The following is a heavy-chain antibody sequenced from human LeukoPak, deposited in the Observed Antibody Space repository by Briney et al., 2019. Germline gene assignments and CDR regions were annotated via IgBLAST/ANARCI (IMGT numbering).Heavy chain of an antibody. Sequence: SETLSLTCAVSGGCINSSSYYWGWICQPPGKGLEWIGSIYYGGSTYYNPSLKSRVTISADMSKNQFSLKLSSVTAADTAVYYCARTSSKWNGGRFYYYYMDVWGKGTTVTISS. CDR2: IYYGGST. CDR1: GGCINSSSYY. V-gene: IGHV4-39*01. J-gene: IGHJ6*03. CDR3: ARTSSKWNGGRFYYYYMDV. D-gene: IGHD4-23*01.